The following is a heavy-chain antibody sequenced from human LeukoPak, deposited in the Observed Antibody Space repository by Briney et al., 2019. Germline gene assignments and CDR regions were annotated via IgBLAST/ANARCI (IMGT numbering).Heavy chain of an antibody. CDR2: IYYSGST. CDR1: GGSISSYY. D-gene: IGHD6-13*01. Sequence: PSETLSLTCTVSGGSISSYYWSWIRQPPGKGLEWIGYIYYSGSTNYNPSLKSRVTISVDTSKNQFSLKLSSVTAADTAVYYCARDHSSPGYYYMDVWGEGTTVTVSS. CDR3: ARDHSSPGYYYMDV. J-gene: IGHJ6*03. V-gene: IGHV4-59*01.